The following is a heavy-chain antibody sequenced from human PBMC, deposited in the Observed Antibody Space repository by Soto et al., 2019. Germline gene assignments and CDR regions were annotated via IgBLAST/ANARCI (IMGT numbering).Heavy chain of an antibody. CDR1: GFTFTRYS. V-gene: IGHV3-21*01. Sequence: GSLRLSCAASGFTFTRYSMNWVRQAPGKGLEWVSSISSRSDIYYADSVKGRFTISRDNAKNSVSLQMNSLRAEDTAVYYCAREYTAWPLAYGLDVWGQGPTVTVSS. CDR3: AREYTAWPLAYGLDV. CDR2: ISSRSDI. J-gene: IGHJ6*02. D-gene: IGHD2-2*02.